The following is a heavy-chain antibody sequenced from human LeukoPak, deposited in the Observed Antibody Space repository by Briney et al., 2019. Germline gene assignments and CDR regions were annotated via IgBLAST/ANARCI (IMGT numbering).Heavy chain of an antibody. D-gene: IGHD3-22*01. Sequence: PGGSLRLSCVASGFTFSDYYMGWIRQAPGKGLEWISYITNNGGAMFYADSLRGRLTIFRDNAKKSLYLQMNSLRPDDTALYYYARALADSRGYYLGFDYWGQGTLVTVSS. CDR3: ARALADSRGYYLGFDY. CDR1: GFTFSDYY. V-gene: IGHV3-11*04. CDR2: ITNNGGAM. J-gene: IGHJ4*02.